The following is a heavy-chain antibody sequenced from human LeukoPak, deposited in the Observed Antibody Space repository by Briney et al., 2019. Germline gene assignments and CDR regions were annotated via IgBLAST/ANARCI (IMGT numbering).Heavy chain of an antibody. CDR3: ARGRHRSGSCYSA. J-gene: IGHJ4*02. CDR1: GGSISSSSYY. V-gene: IGHV4-39*07. CDR2: IYYSGST. D-gene: IGHD2-15*01. Sequence: SETLSLTCTVSGGSISSSSYYWGWIRQPPGKGLEWIGSIYYSGSTYYNPSLKSRVTISVDTSKNQFSLELSSVTAADTAVYYCARGRHRSGSCYSAWGQGTLVTVSS.